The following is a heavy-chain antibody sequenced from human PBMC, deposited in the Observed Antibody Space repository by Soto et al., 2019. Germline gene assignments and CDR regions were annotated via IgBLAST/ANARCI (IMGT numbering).Heavy chain of an antibody. CDR1: GYTFTNYG. Sequence: QVQLLQSGAELKNPGASVKVSCKASGYTFTNYGITWVRQAPGQGLEWMGWISAYNGDTHYTQRLQGRVTMTTDTSTRTAYRELRGLGSDDTAVYYCARVLQFVGYFYYYMDVWGKGTTVTVSS. CDR3: ARVLQFVGYFYYYMDV. D-gene: IGHD6-6*01. J-gene: IGHJ6*03. V-gene: IGHV1-18*01. CDR2: ISAYNGDT.